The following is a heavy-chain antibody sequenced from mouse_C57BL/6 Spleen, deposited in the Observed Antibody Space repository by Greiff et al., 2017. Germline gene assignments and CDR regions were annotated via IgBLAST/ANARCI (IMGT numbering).Heavy chain of an antibody. J-gene: IGHJ2*01. Sequence: VQLQQSGPELVKPGASVKISCKASGYAFSSSWMNWVKQRPGKGLEWIGRIYPGDGDTNYNGKFKGKATLTADKSSSTAYMQLSSLTSEDSAVYFCARRRTGLDYWGQGTTLTVSS. CDR2: IYPGDGDT. CDR3: ARRRTGLDY. V-gene: IGHV1-82*01. D-gene: IGHD4-1*01. CDR1: GYAFSSSW.